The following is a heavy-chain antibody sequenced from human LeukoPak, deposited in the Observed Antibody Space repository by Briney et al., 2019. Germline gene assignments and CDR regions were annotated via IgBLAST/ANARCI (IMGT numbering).Heavy chain of an antibody. CDR3: AKGGALGPSDY. V-gene: IGHV3-21*04. Sequence: GGSLRLSCAASGFTFSSYSMNWVRQAPGKGLEWVSSISSSSSYIYYADSVKGRFTISRDNAKNSLYLQMNSLRAEDTALYYCAKGGALGPSDYWGQGTLVTVSS. CDR2: ISSSSSYI. J-gene: IGHJ4*02. CDR1: GFTFSSYS. D-gene: IGHD3-16*01.